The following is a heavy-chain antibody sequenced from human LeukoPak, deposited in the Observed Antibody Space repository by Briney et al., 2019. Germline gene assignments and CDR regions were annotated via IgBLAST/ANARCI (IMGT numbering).Heavy chain of an antibody. Sequence: SQTLSLTCTVSGGSISSGSYYWSWIRQPAGKGLEWIGRIYTSGSTNYNPSLKSRVTISVDTSKNQFSLKLSSVTAADTAVYYCARRVGYCSSTSCSRTYYFDYWGQGTLVTVSS. D-gene: IGHD2-2*03. CDR3: ARRVGYCSSTSCSRTYYFDY. V-gene: IGHV4-61*02. CDR2: IYTSGST. CDR1: GGSISSGSYY. J-gene: IGHJ4*02.